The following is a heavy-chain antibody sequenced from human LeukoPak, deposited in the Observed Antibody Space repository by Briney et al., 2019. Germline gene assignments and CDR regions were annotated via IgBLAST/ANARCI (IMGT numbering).Heavy chain of an antibody. CDR1: GGSISSSSYY. CDR3: ARRRRYWREFDY. J-gene: IGHJ4*02. Sequence: NPSETLSLTCTVSGGSISSSSYYWGWIRQPPGKGLEWIGSIYYSGSTYYSPSLKSRVTISVDTSKNQFSLKLSSVTAADTAVYYCARRRRYWREFDYWGQGTLVTVSS. D-gene: IGHD2-15*01. V-gene: IGHV4-39*01. CDR2: IYYSGST.